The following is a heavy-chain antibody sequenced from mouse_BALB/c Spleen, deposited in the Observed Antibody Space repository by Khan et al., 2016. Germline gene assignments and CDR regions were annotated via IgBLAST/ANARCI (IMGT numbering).Heavy chain of an antibody. CDR2: INTETGEP. D-gene: IGHD3-1*01. J-gene: IGHJ3*01. Sequence: QIQLVQSGPELKKPGETVKISCKASGYTFTDYSMHWVKQAPGKGLKWMGWINTETGEPTYADDFKGRFAVSLETSASTAYLQINNLQNEDTATYFCAPTARATRAWFASWGQGTLVPVSA. CDR1: GYTFTDYS. CDR3: APTARATRAWFAS. V-gene: IGHV9-2-1*01.